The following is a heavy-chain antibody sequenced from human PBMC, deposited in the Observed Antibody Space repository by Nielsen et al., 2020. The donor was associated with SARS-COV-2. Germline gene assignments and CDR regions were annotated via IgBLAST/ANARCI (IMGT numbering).Heavy chain of an antibody. J-gene: IGHJ6*02. Sequence: TLSLTCAVYGGSFSGYYWSWIRQHPGKGLEWIGYIYYSGSTYYNPSLKSRVTISVDTSKNQFSLKLSSVTAADTAVYYCARVGGYGDYIYYYYGMDVWGQGTTVTVSS. V-gene: IGHV4-31*11. CDR3: ARVGGYGDYIYYYYGMDV. D-gene: IGHD4-17*01. CDR2: IYYSGST. CDR1: GGSFSGYY.